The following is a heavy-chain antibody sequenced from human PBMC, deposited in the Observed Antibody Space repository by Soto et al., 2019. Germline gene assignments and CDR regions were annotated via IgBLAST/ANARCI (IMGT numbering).Heavy chain of an antibody. Sequence: EVQLVESGGGLVQPGGSLRLSCAASGFTFSSYSMNWVRQAPGKGLEWVSYISSSSSTIYYADSVKRRFTITRDNAKHSLYLQMNSLRDEDTAVYYCARDSSSYNWFDPWGQGTLVTVSS. J-gene: IGHJ5*02. CDR3: ARDSSSYNWFDP. D-gene: IGHD6-13*01. V-gene: IGHV3-48*02. CDR2: ISSSSSTI. CDR1: GFTFSSYS.